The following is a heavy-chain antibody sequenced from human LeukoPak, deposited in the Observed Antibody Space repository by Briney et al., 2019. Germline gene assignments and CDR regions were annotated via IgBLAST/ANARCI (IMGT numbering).Heavy chain of an antibody. D-gene: IGHD2-2*01. CDR1: GGSFSGYY. CDR2: INHSGST. Sequence: SETLSLTCAVYGGSFSGYYWSWIRQPPGKGLEWIGEINHSGSTNYNPSLKSRVTISVDTSKNQFSLKLSSVTAADTAVYYCARRFRYCSSTSCPPRRQNWFDPWGQGTLVTVSS. J-gene: IGHJ5*02. CDR3: ARRFRYCSSTSCPPRRQNWFDP. V-gene: IGHV4-34*01.